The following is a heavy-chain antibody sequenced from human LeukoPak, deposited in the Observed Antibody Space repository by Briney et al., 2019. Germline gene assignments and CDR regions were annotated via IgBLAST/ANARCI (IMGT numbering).Heavy chain of an antibody. V-gene: IGHV1-46*01. J-gene: IGHJ3*02. CDR2: INPSGGST. CDR3: ARDSDFRGYSYGYGENAFDI. D-gene: IGHD5-18*01. Sequence: GASVKVSCKASGYTFTSYYMHWVRQAPGQGLEWMGIINPSGGSTSYAQKFQGRVTMTRDTSTSTVYMELSSLRSEDTAVYYCARDSDFRGYSYGYGENAFDIWGQGTMVTVSS. CDR1: GYTFTSYY.